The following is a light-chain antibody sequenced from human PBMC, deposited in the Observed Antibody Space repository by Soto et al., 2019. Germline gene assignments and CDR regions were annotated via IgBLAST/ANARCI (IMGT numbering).Light chain of an antibody. V-gene: IGKV4-1*01. Sequence: DIVMTQSPDSLAVSPGERATINCKSSQSVLYSSKNKNYLAWYQQKPGQSPKLLIYWASTRQFGVPDRFSGSGSGTDFTLTISSLQAEDVAVYCCQQYYSSPLTFGGGTKVDIK. J-gene: IGKJ4*01. CDR3: QQYYSSPLT. CDR1: QSVLYSSKNKNY. CDR2: WAS.